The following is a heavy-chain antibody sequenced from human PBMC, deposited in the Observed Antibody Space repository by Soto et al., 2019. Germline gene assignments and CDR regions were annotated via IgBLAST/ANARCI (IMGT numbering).Heavy chain of an antibody. J-gene: IGHJ6*02. CDR1: GYTFTSYD. CDR3: ARVDRGSYYPYYYYGMDV. CDR2: MNPNSGNT. D-gene: IGHD1-26*01. Sequence: WASVKVSCKASGYTFTSYDINWVRQATGQGLEWMGWMNPNSGNTGYAQKFQGRVTMTRNTSISTAYMELSSLRSEDTAVYYCARVDRGSYYPYYYYGMDVWGQGTTVTVSS. V-gene: IGHV1-8*01.